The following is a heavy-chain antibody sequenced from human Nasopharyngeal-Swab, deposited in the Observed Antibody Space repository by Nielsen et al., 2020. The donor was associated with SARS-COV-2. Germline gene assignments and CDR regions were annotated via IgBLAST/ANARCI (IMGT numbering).Heavy chain of an antibody. D-gene: IGHD2-15*01. Sequence: GGSLRLSCAASGFTFSSYAMHWVRQAPGEGLEWVAVISYDGSNKYYADSVKGRFTISRDNSKNTLYLQMNSLRAEDTAVYYCARSWGGGYSFSFDYWGQGTRVTVSS. CDR3: ARSWGGGYSFSFDY. J-gene: IGHJ4*02. CDR2: ISYDGSNK. CDR1: GFTFSSYA. V-gene: IGHV3-30-3*01.